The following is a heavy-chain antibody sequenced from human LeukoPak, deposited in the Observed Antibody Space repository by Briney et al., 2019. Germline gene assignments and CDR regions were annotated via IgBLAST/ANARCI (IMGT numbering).Heavy chain of an antibody. CDR3: ARWASNSHDY. CDR2: ISSSSSYI. Sequence: AGGSLRLSCAASGFTFSSYSMNWVRQAPGKGLEWVSSISSSSSYIYYADSVKGRFTISRDNAKNSLYLQMKTLRAEDTAVYHCARWASNSHDYWGQGTLVTVSS. V-gene: IGHV3-21*01. J-gene: IGHJ4*02. D-gene: IGHD5-18*01. CDR1: GFTFSSYS.